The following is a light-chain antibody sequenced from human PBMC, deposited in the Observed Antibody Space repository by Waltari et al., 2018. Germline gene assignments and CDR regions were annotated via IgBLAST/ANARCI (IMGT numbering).Light chain of an antibody. CDR1: DSISRY. CDR3: QQSHSTPLT. V-gene: IGKV1-39*01. CDR2: DAS. J-gene: IGKJ4*01. Sequence: DIQMTQSPFSLSASVGDRVTITCRASDSISRYLKWYQQKTGKAPKLLIYDASSLQSGDLSRFSGSGSGTDFTLTISSLQPEDFATYYCQQSHSTPLTFGGGTKVEIK.